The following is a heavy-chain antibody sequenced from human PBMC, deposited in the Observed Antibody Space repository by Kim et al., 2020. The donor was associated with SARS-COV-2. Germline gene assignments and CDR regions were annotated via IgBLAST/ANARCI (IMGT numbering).Heavy chain of an antibody. D-gene: IGHD6-13*01. CDR1: GGSFSGYY. Sequence: SETLSLTCAVYGGSFSGYYWSWIRQPPGKGLEWIGEINHSGSTNYNPSLKSRVTISVDTSKNQFSLKLSSVTAADTAVYYCASADSSSWSPFDYWGQGTLVTVSS. CDR3: ASADSSSWSPFDY. V-gene: IGHV4-34*01. CDR2: INHSGST. J-gene: IGHJ4*02.